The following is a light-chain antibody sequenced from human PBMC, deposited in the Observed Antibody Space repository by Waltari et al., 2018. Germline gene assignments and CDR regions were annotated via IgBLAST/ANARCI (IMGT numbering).Light chain of an antibody. CDR1: HSINSW. V-gene: IGKV1-5*01. J-gene: IGKJ4*01. Sequence: DFQMTQSPSTLAAPVGDRVPIACRASHSINSWLAWYQQKPGKAPKPLIYDASNLDSGVPSRFSGSGSGTEFALTISSLQPDDFATYYCQQYRDYPLTFGGGTNLEIK. CDR3: QQYRDYPLT. CDR2: DAS.